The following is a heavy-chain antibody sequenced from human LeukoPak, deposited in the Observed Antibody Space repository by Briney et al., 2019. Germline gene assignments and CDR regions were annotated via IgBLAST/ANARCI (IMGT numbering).Heavy chain of an antibody. D-gene: IGHD6-13*01. J-gene: IGHJ4*02. V-gene: IGHV4-39*01. CDR2: IYYSGST. CDR1: GGSISSSSYY. CDR3: ARHGSSWWADY. Sequence: SETLSLTCTVSGGSISSSSYYWGWIRQPPGKGLEWIGSIYYSGSTYYNPSLKSRVTISVDTSKNQFSLKLSSVTAADTAVYYCARHGSSWWADYWGQGTLVTVSS.